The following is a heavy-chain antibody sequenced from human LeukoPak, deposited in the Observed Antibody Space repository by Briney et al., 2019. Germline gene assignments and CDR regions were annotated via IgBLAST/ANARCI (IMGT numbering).Heavy chain of an antibody. CDR3: AKDSSHVSGNYDYLDY. V-gene: IGHV3-21*04. CDR2: ISSSSSYI. CDR1: GFTFSSYS. D-gene: IGHD1-26*01. Sequence: GGSLRLSCAASGFTFSSYSMNWVRQAPGKGLEWVSSISSSSSYIYYADSVKGRFTISRDNAKNSLYLQMNSLRADDTAVYYCAKDSSHVSGNYDYLDYWGQGALVTVSS. J-gene: IGHJ4*02.